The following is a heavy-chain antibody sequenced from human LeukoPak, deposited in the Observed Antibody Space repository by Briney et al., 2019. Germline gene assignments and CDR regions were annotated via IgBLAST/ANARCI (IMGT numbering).Heavy chain of an antibody. CDR1: GFTFSSYA. Sequence: PGGSLRLSCAASGFTFSSYAMSWVRQAPGKGLEWVSAISGSGGSTYYADSVEGRFTISRDNSKNTLYLQMNSLRAEDTAVYYCAKNGWDIVVVPAAGAYYMDVWGKGTTVTVSS. V-gene: IGHV3-23*01. CDR3: AKNGWDIVVVPAAGAYYMDV. J-gene: IGHJ6*03. D-gene: IGHD2-2*01. CDR2: ISGSGGST.